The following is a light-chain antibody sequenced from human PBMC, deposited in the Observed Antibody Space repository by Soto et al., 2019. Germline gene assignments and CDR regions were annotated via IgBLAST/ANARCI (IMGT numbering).Light chain of an antibody. V-gene: IGLV2-14*03. CDR2: DVN. J-gene: IGLJ3*02. CDR1: SGDVGAYDY. CDR3: SSYTSSSTVV. Sequence: QSALTQPASVSGSPGQSITISCTGTSGDVGAYDYVSWYQHHPGKAPRLMIFDVNDRPSGVSNRFSCSKSGNTASLTISGLQAEDEADYYCSSYTSSSTVVFGGGTKLTVL.